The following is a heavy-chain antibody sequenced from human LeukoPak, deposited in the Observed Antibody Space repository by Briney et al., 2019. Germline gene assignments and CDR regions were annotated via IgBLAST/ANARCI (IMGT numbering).Heavy chain of an antibody. CDR2: MLSDESNK. V-gene: IGHV3-30*02. CDR3: AKDSGYSYGHGLDY. CDR1: GFTFSTYN. Sequence: GGSLRLSCAASGFTFSTYNMHWVRLAPGKGLEWVALMLSDESNKYHADSVKGRFTISRDNSKNALFLQMNSLRDEDTAVYYCAKDSGYSYGHGLDYWGQGTLVTVSS. J-gene: IGHJ4*02. D-gene: IGHD5-18*01.